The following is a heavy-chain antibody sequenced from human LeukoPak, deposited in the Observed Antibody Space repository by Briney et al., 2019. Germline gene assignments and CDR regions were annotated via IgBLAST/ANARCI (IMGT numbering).Heavy chain of an antibody. Sequence: GSSVKVSCKASGGTFSSYAISWVRQAPGQGLEWMGWINTNTGNPTYAQGFTGRFVFSLDTSVSTAYLQISSLKAEDTAIYYCARVTYDSSGYTSYYIDYWGQGTLVTVSS. CDR2: INTNTGNP. D-gene: IGHD3-22*01. V-gene: IGHV7-4-1*02. CDR3: ARVTYDSSGYTSYYIDY. J-gene: IGHJ4*02. CDR1: GGTFSSYA.